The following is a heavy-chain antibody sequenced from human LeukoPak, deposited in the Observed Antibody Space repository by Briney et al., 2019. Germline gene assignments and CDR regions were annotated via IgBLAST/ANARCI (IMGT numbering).Heavy chain of an antibody. CDR3: ARDIVVVPAAHAFDI. D-gene: IGHD2-2*01. CDR2: INAYNGNT. CDR1: GYTFTSYG. J-gene: IGHJ3*02. V-gene: IGHV1-18*01. Sequence: ASVKVSCKASGYTFTSYGISWVRQAPGQGLAWMGWINAYNGNTNFARKLQGRVTMTTDTSTSKAYMELRSLRSDDTAVYYCARDIVVVPAAHAFDIWGQGAMVTVSS.